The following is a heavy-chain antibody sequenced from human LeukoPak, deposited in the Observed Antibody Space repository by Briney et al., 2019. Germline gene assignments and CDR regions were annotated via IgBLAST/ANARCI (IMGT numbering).Heavy chain of an antibody. Sequence: SETLSLTCTVSGGSISFYYWSWIRQPAGKGLEWIGRMYTSGSSNYNPSLKSRVTMSVDTSKNRFSLKLSSVTAADTAVYYCATPLKYGFFDHWGQGTLVTVSS. CDR3: ATPLKYGFFDH. J-gene: IGHJ4*02. CDR1: GGSISFYY. D-gene: IGHD3-10*01. V-gene: IGHV4-4*07. CDR2: MYTSGSS.